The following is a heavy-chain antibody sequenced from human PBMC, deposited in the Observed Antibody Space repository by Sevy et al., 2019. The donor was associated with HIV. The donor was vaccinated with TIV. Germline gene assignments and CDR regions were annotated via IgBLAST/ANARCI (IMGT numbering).Heavy chain of an antibody. J-gene: IGHJ6*02. CDR3: ARISCTNGVCFQGYYYYAMDV. CDR2: ISTSSSYI. V-gene: IGHV3-21*01. CDR1: GFTFSSYS. Sequence: GGSLRLSCAASGFTFSSYSMNWVRQAPGKGLEWVSSISTSSSYIYYADSVKGRFTISRDNAKNSLYLQMKSLRAEDTAVYYCARISCTNGVCFQGYYYYAMDVWGQGTTVTVSS. D-gene: IGHD2-8*01.